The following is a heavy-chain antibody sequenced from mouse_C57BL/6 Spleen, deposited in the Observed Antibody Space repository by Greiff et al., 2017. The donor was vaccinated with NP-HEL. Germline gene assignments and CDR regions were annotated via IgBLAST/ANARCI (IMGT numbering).Heavy chain of an antibody. CDR1: GYTFTDYE. D-gene: IGHD1-1*01. CDR3: TREDHYYGSSREYAMDD. V-gene: IGHV1-15*01. J-gene: IGHJ4*01. Sequence: QVQLQQSGAELVRPGASVTLSCKASGYTFTDYEMHWVKQTPVHGLEWIGAIDPETGGTAYNQKFKGKAILTADKSSSTAYMELRSLTSEDSAVYYCTREDHYYGSSREYAMDDWGQGTSVTVSS. CDR2: IDPETGGT.